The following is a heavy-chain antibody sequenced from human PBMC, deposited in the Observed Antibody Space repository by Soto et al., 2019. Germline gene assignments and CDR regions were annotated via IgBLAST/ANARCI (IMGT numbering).Heavy chain of an antibody. J-gene: IGHJ4*02. CDR2: LVPQFGTP. CDR3: ARQNRDTPMVPFDV. D-gene: IGHD5-18*01. V-gene: IGHV1-69*01. Sequence: QVQLVQSGAEVKKPGSSVKVSCLASRGTFNRYAINWVRQAPGQGLEWLGALVPQFGTPNYAQKFQDRVTIVADESTNTTSMELRGPTSDDTAVYYCARQNRDTPMVPFDVWGQGTLVTVSS. CDR1: RGTFNRYA.